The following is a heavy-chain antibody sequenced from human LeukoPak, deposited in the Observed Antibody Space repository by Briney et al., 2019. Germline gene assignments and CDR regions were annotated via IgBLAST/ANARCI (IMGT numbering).Heavy chain of an antibody. J-gene: IGHJ4*02. CDR3: SKWKAIVLVPAARSPIDY. Sequence: GGSLRLSCAASGFTFSNYGMSWVRQAPGRGLEWVSAISGSGVTTYYADSVKGRFTISRDNSKHTLYLQMNSLRAEDTAVYYCSKWKAIVLVPAARSPIDYWGQGTLVTVSS. V-gene: IGHV3-23*01. CDR2: ISGSGVTT. CDR1: GFTFSNYG. D-gene: IGHD2-2*01.